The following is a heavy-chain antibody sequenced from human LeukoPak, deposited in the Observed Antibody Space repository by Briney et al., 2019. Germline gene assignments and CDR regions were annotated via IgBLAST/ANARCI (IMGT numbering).Heavy chain of an antibody. CDR1: GGSISSYY. CDR3: ARGPGAGYKLFDI. CDR2: IYYSGST. Sequence: SETLPLTCTVSGGSISSYYWSWVRQPPGKGLEWIGYIYYSGSTNYNPSLKSRVTISVDTSKNQFSLKLSSVTAADTAVYYCARGPGAGYKLFDIWGQGTIVTVSS. D-gene: IGHD5-24*01. J-gene: IGHJ3*02. V-gene: IGHV4-59*01.